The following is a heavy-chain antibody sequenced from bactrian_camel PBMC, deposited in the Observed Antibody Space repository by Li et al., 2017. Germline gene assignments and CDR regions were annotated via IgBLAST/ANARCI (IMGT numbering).Heavy chain of an antibody. CDR1: GFTFSSVA. Sequence: VQLVESGGGLVQPGGSLRLSCAASGFTFSSVAMSWVRQAPGKGLEWVSAINSGGGSTYYADSVKDRFTISQDKAKTTVYLQMNGLKAEDTGMYYCAAIYGGAWWDSGMAFWGKGTQVTVS. J-gene: IGHJ7*01. V-gene: IGHV3S40*01. CDR2: INSGGGST. D-gene: IGHD5*01.